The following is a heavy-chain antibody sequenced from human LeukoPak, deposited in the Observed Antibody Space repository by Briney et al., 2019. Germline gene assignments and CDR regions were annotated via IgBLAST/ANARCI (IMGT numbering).Heavy chain of an antibody. CDR2: ISSNGGST. CDR1: GFTFSSYA. V-gene: IGHV3-64*01. J-gene: IGHJ4*02. D-gene: IGHD2-8*01. Sequence: TGGSLRLSCAASGFTFSSYAMHWVRQAPGKGLEYVSAISSNGGSTYYANSVKGRFTISRDNSKNTLYLQMGSLRAEDMAVCYCAKGYCTNGVCYGGSSWSYYFDYWGQGTLVTVSS. CDR3: AKGYCTNGVCYGGSSWSYYFDY.